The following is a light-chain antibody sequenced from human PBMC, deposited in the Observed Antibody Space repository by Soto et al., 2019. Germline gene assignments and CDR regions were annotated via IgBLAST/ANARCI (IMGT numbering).Light chain of an antibody. J-gene: IGKJ5*01. CDR1: QSVINS. CDR3: HQRYNWPRVT. CDR2: DVS. V-gene: IGKV3-11*01. Sequence: EIVLTLSPATLSLSPGERVTLSCKASQSVINSLAWYQQQHGQPPRLLIYDVSNRAAGIPARFSGSGSGTDFTLTITSLEPEDFAVYFCHQRYNWPRVTFGQGTRLEIK.